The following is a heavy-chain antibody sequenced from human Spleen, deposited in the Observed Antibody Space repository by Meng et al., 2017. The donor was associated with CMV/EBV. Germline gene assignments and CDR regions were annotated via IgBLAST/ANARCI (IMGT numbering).Heavy chain of an antibody. Sequence: SIRPGGYYWRWIRPHPGKGLEWIGYIYYSGSTYYNPSLKSRVTISVDTSKNQFSLKLSSVTAADTAVYYCARVPYCSSTSCYPLFDYWGQGTLVTVSS. D-gene: IGHD2-2*01. J-gene: IGHJ4*02. V-gene: IGHV4-31*02. CDR1: SIRPGGYY. CDR3: ARVPYCSSTSCYPLFDY. CDR2: IYYSGST.